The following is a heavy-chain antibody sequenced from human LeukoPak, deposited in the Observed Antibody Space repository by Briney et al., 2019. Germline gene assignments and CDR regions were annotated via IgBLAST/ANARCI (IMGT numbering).Heavy chain of an antibody. CDR1: GYTFTSYG. J-gene: IGHJ4*02. V-gene: IGHV1-18*01. CDR2: ISAYNGNT. D-gene: IGHD6-6*01. Sequence: ASVKVSCTAAGYTFTSYGISWVRQAPGQGLEWMGWISAYNGNTNYAQKLQGRVTMTTGTSTSTAYMELRSLRSDDTAVYYCARDRAEYSSSSRGYFDYWGQGTLVTVSS. CDR3: ARDRAEYSSSSRGYFDY.